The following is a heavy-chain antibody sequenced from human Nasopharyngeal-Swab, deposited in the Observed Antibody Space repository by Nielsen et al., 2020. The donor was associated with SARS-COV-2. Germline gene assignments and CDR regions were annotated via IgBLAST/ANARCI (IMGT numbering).Heavy chain of an antibody. CDR3: ARLWSSYGSSGYSWFGP. CDR1: GYDFSNHW. D-gene: IGHD3-22*01. CDR2: VYPGDSDS. Sequence: GESLKISCKGSGYDFSNHWIAWVRQTPGKGLEWMGFVYPGDSDSRYSPSFQGQVTISADKSISTAYLQWSSLKASDTAMYYCARLWSSYGSSGYSWFGPWGQGTLVTVSS. V-gene: IGHV5-51*01. J-gene: IGHJ5*02.